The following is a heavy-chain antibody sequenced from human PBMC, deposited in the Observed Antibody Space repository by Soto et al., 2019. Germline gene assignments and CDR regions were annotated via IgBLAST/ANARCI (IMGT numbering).Heavy chain of an antibody. J-gene: IGHJ6*03. Sequence: GGSLRLSCAASGFTFSSYSMNWVRQAPGKGLEWVSYISSSSSTIYYADSVKGRFTISRDNAKNSLYLQMNSLRAEDTAVYYCARDLEDIVVVPAAWYYLDGWGKGTTVTVSS. V-gene: IGHV3-48*01. CDR1: GFTFSSYS. CDR2: ISSSSSTI. D-gene: IGHD2-2*01. CDR3: ARDLEDIVVVPAAWYYLDG.